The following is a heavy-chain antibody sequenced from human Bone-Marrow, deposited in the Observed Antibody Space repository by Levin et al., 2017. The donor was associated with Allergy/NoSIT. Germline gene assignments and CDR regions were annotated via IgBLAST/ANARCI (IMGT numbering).Heavy chain of an antibody. CDR3: ARDPDYDDRAFDI. J-gene: IGHJ3*02. CDR1: GYTFTDYY. CDR2: INPNSGGT. D-gene: IGHD3-22*01. V-gene: IGHV1-2*02. Sequence: GESLKISCKASGYTFTDYYMNWVRQAPGQGLEWMGWINPNSGGTNYAQKFQGRVTMTRDTSISTAYMELTRLRSDDTAVYYCARDPDYDDRAFDIWGQGTMVTVSS.